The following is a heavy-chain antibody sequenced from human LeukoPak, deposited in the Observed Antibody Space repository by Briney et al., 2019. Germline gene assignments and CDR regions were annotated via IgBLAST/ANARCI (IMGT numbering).Heavy chain of an antibody. V-gene: IGHV1-3*01. Sequence: ASVKVSCKASGYTFTSYAMHWVRQAPGQRLEWMGWINAGNGNTKYSQKFQGRVTITADESTSTAYMELSSLRSEDTAVYYCARDGMYSGSYYPFDYWGQGTLVTVSS. D-gene: IGHD1-26*01. CDR1: GYTFTSYA. CDR3: ARDGMYSGSYYPFDY. J-gene: IGHJ4*02. CDR2: INAGNGNT.